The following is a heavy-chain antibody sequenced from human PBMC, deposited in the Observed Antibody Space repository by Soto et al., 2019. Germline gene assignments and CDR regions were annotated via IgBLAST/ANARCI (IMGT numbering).Heavy chain of an antibody. CDR3: ARAGSLAAAGIFDY. V-gene: IGHV4-34*01. Sequence: PSETLSLTCAVYGGSFSGYYWSWIRRPPGKGLEWIGEINHSGSTNYNPSLKSRVTISVDTSKNQFSLKLSSVTAADTAVYYCARAGSLAAAGIFDYWGQGTLVTVSS. J-gene: IGHJ4*02. CDR2: INHSGST. CDR1: GGSFSGYY. D-gene: IGHD6-13*01.